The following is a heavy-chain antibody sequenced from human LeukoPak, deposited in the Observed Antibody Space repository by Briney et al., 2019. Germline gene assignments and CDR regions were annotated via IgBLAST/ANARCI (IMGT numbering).Heavy chain of an antibody. D-gene: IGHD2-15*01. CDR3: ARGYCSGGSCGYNWFDP. CDR2: MCYSGNT. J-gene: IGHJ5*02. CDR1: GDSISSSTYY. V-gene: IGHV4-39*07. Sequence: PSETLSLTCTSSGDSISSSTYYWGWIRQPPGKGLEWIGSMCYSGNTYYNPSLKSRVTISVDTSKNHFSLKLSSVTAADTAVYYCARGYCSGGSCGYNWFDPWGQGTLVTVSS.